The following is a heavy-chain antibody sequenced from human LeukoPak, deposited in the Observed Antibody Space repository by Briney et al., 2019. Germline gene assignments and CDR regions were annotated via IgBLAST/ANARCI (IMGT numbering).Heavy chain of an antibody. V-gene: IGHV2-26*01. D-gene: IGHD2-15*01. CDR2: IFSNDEK. CDR1: GFSLSNARMG. CDR3: ARIVCSGGSCYNDY. Sequence: SGPTLVNPTETLTLTCTVSGFSLSNARMGVSWIRQPPGKALEWLAHIFSNDEKSYSTSLKSRLTISKDTSKSHVVLTMTNMDPVDTATYYCARIVCSGGSCYNDYWGQGTLVTVSS. J-gene: IGHJ4*02.